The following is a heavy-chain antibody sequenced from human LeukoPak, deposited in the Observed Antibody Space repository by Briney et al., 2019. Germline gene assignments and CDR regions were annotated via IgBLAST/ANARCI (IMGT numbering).Heavy chain of an antibody. CDR1: GGSFSGYY. V-gene: IGHV4-34*01. CDR2: INHSGST. Sequence: SETLSLTCAVYGGSFSGYYWSWIRQPPGKGLEWIGEINHSGSTNYNPSLKSRVTISVDTSKNQFSLKLSSVTAADTAVYYCARAVGYCSSTSRSIDPWGQGTLVTVSS. J-gene: IGHJ5*02. D-gene: IGHD2-2*01. CDR3: ARAVGYCSSTSRSIDP.